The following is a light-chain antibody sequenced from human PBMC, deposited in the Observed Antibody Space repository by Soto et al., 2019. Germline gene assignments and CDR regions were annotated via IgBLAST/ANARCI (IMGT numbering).Light chain of an antibody. Sequence: QPVLTQPPSVSGAPGQTVTISCTGSTSNIGAGYDVHWYQQLPGTAPRLLISSHNKRPSGVPDRFFGSKSGTSASLTIIGLQAEDEADYYCQSYDSSLSGSGVFGGGTKLTVL. V-gene: IGLV1-40*01. CDR3: QSYDSSLSGSGV. J-gene: IGLJ3*02. CDR2: SHN. CDR1: TSNIGAGYD.